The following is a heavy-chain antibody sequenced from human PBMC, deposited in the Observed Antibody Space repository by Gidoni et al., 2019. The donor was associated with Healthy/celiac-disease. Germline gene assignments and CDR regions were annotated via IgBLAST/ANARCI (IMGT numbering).Heavy chain of an antibody. CDR2: IYWDDDK. D-gene: IGHD3-10*01. V-gene: IGHV2-5*02. CDR3: AHRWFREFFRRYPLYFDY. J-gene: IGHJ4*02. Sequence: QITLKESGPTLVKPTQTLTLTCTFSGFSLSTSGVGVGWIRQPPGKALEWLALIYWDDDKRYSPSLKSRLTITKDTSKNQVVLTMTNMDPVDTATYYCAHRWFREFFRRYPLYFDYWGQGTLVTVSS. CDR1: GFSLSTSGVG.